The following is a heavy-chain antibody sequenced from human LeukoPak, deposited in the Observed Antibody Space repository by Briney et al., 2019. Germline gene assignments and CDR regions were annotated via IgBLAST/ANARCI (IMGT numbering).Heavy chain of an antibody. D-gene: IGHD3-9*01. CDR2: ISSSGSTI. J-gene: IGHJ4*02. V-gene: IGHV3-48*03. CDR3: ARDSGYYDILTGYYRHFDY. CDR1: GFTFSSYE. Sequence: GGSLRLSCAASGFTFSSYEMNWVRQAPGKGLEWVSYISSSGSTIYYADSVKGRFTISRDNAKNSLYLQMNSLRAEDTAVYYCARDSGYYDILTGYYRHFDYWGQGTLVTVSS.